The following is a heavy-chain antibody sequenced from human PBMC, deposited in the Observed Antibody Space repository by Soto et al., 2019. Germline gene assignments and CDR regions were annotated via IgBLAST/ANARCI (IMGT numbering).Heavy chain of an antibody. CDR3: AKAIATGRGAFDI. CDR2: VFMSGST. CDR1: GCPCSSYD. V-gene: IGHV3-53*01. J-gene: IGHJ3*02. Sequence: GETRTLFWAVSGCPCSSYDLNWVRQAAGKGLEWVSTVFMSGSTHDPDSLKGRFTISRDNSKNTLYLQVNSLTAGATAVYYCAKAIATGRGAFDICGQGTLVTVSS. D-gene: IGHD3-9*01.